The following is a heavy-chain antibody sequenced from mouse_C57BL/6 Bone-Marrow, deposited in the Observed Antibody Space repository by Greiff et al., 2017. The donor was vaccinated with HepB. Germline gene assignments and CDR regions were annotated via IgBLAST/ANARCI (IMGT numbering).Heavy chain of an antibody. CDR2: ISYSGST. Sequence: EVKVEESGPGMVKPSQSLSLTCTVTGYSITSGYDWHWIRPFPGNKLEWMGYISYSGSTNYNPSLKSRISITHDTSKNHFFLKLNSVTTEDTATYYCARGLTGGYAMDYWGQGTSVTVSS. J-gene: IGHJ4*01. CDR1: GYSITSGYD. D-gene: IGHD4-1*01. CDR3: ARGLTGGYAMDY. V-gene: IGHV3-1*01.